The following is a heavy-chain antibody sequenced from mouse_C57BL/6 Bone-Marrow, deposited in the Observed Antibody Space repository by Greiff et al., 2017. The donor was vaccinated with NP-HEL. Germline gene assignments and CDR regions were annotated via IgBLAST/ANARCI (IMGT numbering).Heavy chain of an antibody. CDR3: ARDYYGPFAY. V-gene: IGHV5-4*01. J-gene: IGHJ3*01. CDR2: ISDGGSYT. D-gene: IGHD1-1*01. Sequence: SLEWVATISDGGSYTYYPDNVKGRFTISRDNAKNNLYLQMSHLKSEDTAMYYCARDYYGPFAYWGQGTLVTVSA.